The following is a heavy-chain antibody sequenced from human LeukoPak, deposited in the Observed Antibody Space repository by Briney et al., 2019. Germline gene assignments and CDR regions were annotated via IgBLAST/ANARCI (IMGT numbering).Heavy chain of an antibody. CDR3: AKGPYSSGWYYFDY. D-gene: IGHD6-19*01. Sequence: SLRLSCAASGVTLDDYAMLGPRHARGEGVEEGSGLSWNSGSIGYAEPVTGRFTISRDNAKNSLYLQTSSLRPEDTALYYCAKGPYSSGWYYFDYWGQGALVTVSS. J-gene: IGHJ4*02. CDR1: GVTLDDYA. V-gene: IGHV3-9*01. CDR2: LSWNSGSI.